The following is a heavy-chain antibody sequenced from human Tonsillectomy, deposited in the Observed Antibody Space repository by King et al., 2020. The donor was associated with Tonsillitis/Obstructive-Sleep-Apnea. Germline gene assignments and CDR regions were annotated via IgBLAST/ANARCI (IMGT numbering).Heavy chain of an antibody. CDR2: ISGDGGSK. CDR1: GFTFDDYA. V-gene: IGHV3-43*02. D-gene: IGHD2-2*01. CDR3: ANMDCSSTSCLTD. J-gene: IGHJ4*02. Sequence: VQLVESGGGVVQPGGSLRLSCAASGFTFDDYAMHWVRQAPGKGLEWVSLISGDGGSKYYADSVKGRFTISRDNSKNSLYLQMNSLRTEDTALYYCANMDCSSTSCLTDWGQGTLVTVSS.